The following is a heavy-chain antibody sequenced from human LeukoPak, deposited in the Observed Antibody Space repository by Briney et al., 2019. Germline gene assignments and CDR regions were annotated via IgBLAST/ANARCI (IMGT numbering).Heavy chain of an antibody. D-gene: IGHD5-18*01. CDR1: GGSISSGSYY. CDR2: IYYSGST. Sequence: SETLSLTCTVSGGSISSGSYYWSWIRQPPGKGLEWIGHIYYSGSTNYNPSLKSRVTISVDTSKNQFSLKLASVTAADTAIYSCAKGAGGFSYYNWFDPWGQGTLVTVSS. J-gene: IGHJ5*02. CDR3: AKGAGGFSYYNWFDP. V-gene: IGHV4-61*01.